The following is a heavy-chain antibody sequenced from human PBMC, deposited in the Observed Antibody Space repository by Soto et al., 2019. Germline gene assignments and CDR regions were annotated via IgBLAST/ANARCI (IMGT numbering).Heavy chain of an antibody. V-gene: IGHV1-18*01. CDR2: ISAYNGNT. CDR1: GYTFTSYG. D-gene: IGHD6-6*01. J-gene: IGHJ1*01. CDR3: ARARLIAARAEYLQH. Sequence: ASVKVSCKASGYTFTSYGISWVRQAPGQGLEWMGWISAYNGNTNYAQKLQGRVTMTTDTSTSTAYMELRSLRSDDTAVYYCARARLIAARAEYLQHWGQGTLVTVSS.